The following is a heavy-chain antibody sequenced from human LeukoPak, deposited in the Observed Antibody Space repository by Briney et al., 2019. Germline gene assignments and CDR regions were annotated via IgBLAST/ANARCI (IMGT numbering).Heavy chain of an antibody. Sequence: SETLSLXCAVYGGSFSGYYWSWIRQPPGKVLEWIGEINHSGSTNYNPSLKSRVTISVDTSKNQFSLKLSSVTAADTAVYYCARGVEGYCSSTSCYPYYYYYYYMDVWGKGTTVTVSS. J-gene: IGHJ6*03. D-gene: IGHD2-2*01. V-gene: IGHV4-34*01. CDR3: ARGVEGYCSSTSCYPYYYYYYYMDV. CDR2: INHSGST. CDR1: GGSFSGYY.